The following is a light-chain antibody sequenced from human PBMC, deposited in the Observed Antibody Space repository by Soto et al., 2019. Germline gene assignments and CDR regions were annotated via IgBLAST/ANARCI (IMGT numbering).Light chain of an antibody. J-gene: IGKJ5*01. CDR2: GAS. Sequence: EIWMTQSPDTLSVSPGESATLSCRASQRVYSNLAWYQQRPGQAPRLLIYGASNRATGIPARFSGSGSGTDFTLTISSLEPEDFAVYYCQQYNNWPPITFGQGTRLEIK. CDR1: QRVYSN. CDR3: QQYNNWPPIT. V-gene: IGKV3D-15*01.